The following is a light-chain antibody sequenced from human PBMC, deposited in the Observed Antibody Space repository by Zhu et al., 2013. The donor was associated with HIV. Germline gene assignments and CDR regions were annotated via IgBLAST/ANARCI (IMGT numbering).Light chain of an antibody. Sequence: QSALTQPASVSASPGQSITISCTGTSSDLGTYNYVSWYQQYPGKAPKLMIYDVSNRPSGVSNRFSGSKSGNTASLTISGLQVDDEGDYYCDSYTSGTTLKVFGGGTRLTVL. J-gene: IGLJ2*01. V-gene: IGLV2-14*01. CDR3: DSYTSGTTLKV. CDR2: DVS. CDR1: SSDLGTYNY.